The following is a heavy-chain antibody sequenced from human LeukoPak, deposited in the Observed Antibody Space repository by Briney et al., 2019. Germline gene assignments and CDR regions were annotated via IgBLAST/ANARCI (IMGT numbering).Heavy chain of an antibody. V-gene: IGHV4-59*08. CDR1: GGSISSYY. J-gene: IGHJ4*02. D-gene: IGHD3/OR15-3a*01. Sequence: TSETLSLTCTVSGGSISSYYWSWIRQPPGKGLEWIGYIYYSGSTNYNPSLKSRVTISVDTSKNQFSLRLTSVTAADTAVYYCARQTGSGLFILPGGQGTLVTVSS. CDR2: IYYSGST. CDR3: ARQTGSGLFILP.